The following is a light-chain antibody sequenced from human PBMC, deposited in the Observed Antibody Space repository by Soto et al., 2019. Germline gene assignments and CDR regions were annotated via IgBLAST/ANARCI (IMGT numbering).Light chain of an antibody. Sequence: DIQMTQSPSTLSASVGDRVTITCRASQSISSWLAWYQHKPGKTPKLLIYKASILETGVPSRFSGSGSGTEFTLTISSLQPDDFATYYCQQYNTYWGYIFGQGTKLVIK. CDR3: QQYNTYWGYI. V-gene: IGKV1-5*03. CDR2: KAS. CDR1: QSISSW. J-gene: IGKJ2*01.